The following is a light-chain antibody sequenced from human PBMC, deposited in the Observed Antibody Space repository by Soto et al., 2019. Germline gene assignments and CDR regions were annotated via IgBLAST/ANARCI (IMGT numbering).Light chain of an antibody. J-gene: IGKJ1*01. CDR1: QSISSSY. Sequence: EIVLTQSPGTLSLSPGERATLSCRASQSISSSYLAWYQQKPGQAPRLLVYGASSRATGIPDRFSGSGPGTDFTLTIRRLEPEDFAVYYCQQYGSSRTFGQGTKVDIK. V-gene: IGKV3-20*01. CDR3: QQYGSSRT. CDR2: GAS.